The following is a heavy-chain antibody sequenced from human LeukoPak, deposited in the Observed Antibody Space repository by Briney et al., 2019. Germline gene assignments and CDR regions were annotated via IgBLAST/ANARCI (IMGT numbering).Heavy chain of an antibody. V-gene: IGHV3-48*04. CDR1: GFTFSSYS. Sequence: GRSLRLSCAASGFTFSSYSMNWVRQAPGKCLEWVSHINIVNNAIYYSDSVKGRFTISRDNAKNSLYLQMNSLRAEDTAVYYCARDSGEGGTFDYWGQGTLVSVSS. CDR3: ARDSGEGGTFDY. CDR2: INIVNNAI. D-gene: IGHD1-26*01. J-gene: IGHJ4*02.